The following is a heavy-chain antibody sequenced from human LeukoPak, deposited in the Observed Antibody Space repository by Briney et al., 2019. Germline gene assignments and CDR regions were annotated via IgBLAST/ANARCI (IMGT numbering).Heavy chain of an antibody. J-gene: IGHJ4*02. CDR3: ARESEIATGIN. D-gene: IGHD6-13*01. V-gene: IGHV1-2*02. CDR1: GYTFTGYY. Sequence: RASVKVSCKASGYTFTGYYMHWVRQAPGQGLEWMGWINPDSGGTNYAQKFQGRVTMTRDTSITTAYMELSRLRSDDTAVYYCARESEIATGINWGQGTLVTVSS. CDR2: INPDSGGT.